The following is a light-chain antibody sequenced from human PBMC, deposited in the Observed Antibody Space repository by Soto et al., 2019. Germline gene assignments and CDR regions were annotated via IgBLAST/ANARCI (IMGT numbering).Light chain of an antibody. CDR3: QQTHTIPWT. V-gene: IGKV1-39*01. CDR2: GAS. J-gene: IGKJ1*01. Sequence: DIQMTQSPSSLSASVGDRVTITCRASQSISPYLNWYQQKPRKAPKLLMYGASSVLSGVPPRFSGSGSGVTFTLTIASLQPEDFATYYCQQTHTIPWTFGLGTRVEIK. CDR1: QSISPY.